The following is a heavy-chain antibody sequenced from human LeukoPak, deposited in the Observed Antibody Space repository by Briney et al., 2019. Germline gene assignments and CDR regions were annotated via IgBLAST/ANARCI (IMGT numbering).Heavy chain of an antibody. Sequence: ASVKVSCKASGYTFTGYYIHWVRQAPGQGLEWMGWINPNSGGTNYAQKFQGRVTMTRDTSISTAYMELSRLRSDDTAVYYCARDPRNIVGATTDDYWGQGTLVTVSS. CDR3: ARDPRNIVGATTDDY. V-gene: IGHV1-2*02. CDR1: GYTFTGYY. D-gene: IGHD1-26*01. J-gene: IGHJ4*02. CDR2: INPNSGGT.